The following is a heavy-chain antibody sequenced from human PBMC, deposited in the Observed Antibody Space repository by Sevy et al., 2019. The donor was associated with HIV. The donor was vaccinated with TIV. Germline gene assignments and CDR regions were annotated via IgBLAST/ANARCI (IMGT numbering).Heavy chain of an antibody. CDR1: GGSISRSTYS. V-gene: IGHV4-39*01. D-gene: IGHD3-9*01. CDR3: ARSSSDVLTAY. J-gene: IGHJ4*02. Sequence: SETLSLTCTVSGGSISRSTYSWGWIRQPPGKGLEWIGTIYYRGSTNYNPSLKSRFTISVDTSKNQFSLKLSSVTAADTAVYYCARSSSDVLTAYWGQGTLVTVSS. CDR2: IYYRGST.